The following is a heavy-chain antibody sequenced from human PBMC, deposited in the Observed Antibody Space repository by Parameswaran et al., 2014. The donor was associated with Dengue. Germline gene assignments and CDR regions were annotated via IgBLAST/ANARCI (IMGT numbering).Heavy chain of an antibody. CDR3: ARRPVLRYFDLDWYFDL. Sequence: ASETLSLTCAVSGYSISSSNWWGWIRQPPGKGLEWIGYIYYSGSTYYNPSLKSRVTMSVDTSKNQFSLKLSSVTAVDTAVYYCARRPVLRYFDLDWYFDLWGPWHPGHRLL. D-gene: IGHD3-9*01. CDR2: IYYSGST. V-gene: IGHV4-28*01. CDR1: GYSISSSNW. J-gene: IGHJ2*01.